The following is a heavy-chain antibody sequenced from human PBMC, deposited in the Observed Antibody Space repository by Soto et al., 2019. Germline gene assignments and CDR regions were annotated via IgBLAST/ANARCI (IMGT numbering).Heavy chain of an antibody. D-gene: IGHD2-15*01. CDR2: ISGSGGST. CDR3: AKDIVVVRNVYYYGMDV. CDR1: GFTFSSYA. J-gene: IGHJ6*02. Sequence: EVQLLESGGGLVQPGGSLRLSCAASGFTFSSYAMSWVRQAPGKGLEWVSAISGSGGSTYYADSVKGRFTISRDNSKNTLYLQMNSLRAEDTAVYYCAKDIVVVRNVYYYGMDVWCQGTTVTVSS. V-gene: IGHV3-23*01.